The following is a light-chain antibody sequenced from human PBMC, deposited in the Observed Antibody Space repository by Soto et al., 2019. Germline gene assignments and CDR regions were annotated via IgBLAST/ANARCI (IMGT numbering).Light chain of an antibody. V-gene: IGKV3-20*01. CDR3: QQYGISPRT. CDR1: QSVTGRY. J-gene: IGKJ1*01. CDR2: GAS. Sequence: EIVLTQSPDTLSLSPGERATLSCRASQSVTGRYLAWYQQKPGQAPRLLIYGASSRATGIPDRFSGSGSGTDFTLTISRLEPEDFGVYHCQQYGISPRTFGPGTKVEIK.